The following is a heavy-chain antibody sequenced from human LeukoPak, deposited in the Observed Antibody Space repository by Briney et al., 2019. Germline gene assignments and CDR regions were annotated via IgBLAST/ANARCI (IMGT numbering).Heavy chain of an antibody. V-gene: IGHV3-30*04. CDR2: ISYDGSNK. J-gene: IGHJ4*02. CDR1: GFTFSGYA. D-gene: IGHD5-18*01. CDR3: ARLGYSYGFSGY. Sequence: PGGSLRLSCAASGFTFSGYAMHWVRQAPGKGLEWVAVISYDGSNKYYADSVKGRFTISRDNSKNTLYLQMNSLRAEDTAVYYCARLGYSYGFSGYWGQGTLVTVSS.